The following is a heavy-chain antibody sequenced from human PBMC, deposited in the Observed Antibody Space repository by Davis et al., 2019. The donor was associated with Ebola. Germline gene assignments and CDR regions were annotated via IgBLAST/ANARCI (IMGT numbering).Heavy chain of an antibody. CDR1: GFTFTTST. J-gene: IGHJ4*02. V-gene: IGHV3-53*01. CDR3: ARDGDSSGWYYFDY. D-gene: IGHD6-13*01. Sequence: PGGSLRLSCVASGFTFTTSTMHWVRQAPGKGLEWVSVVYLGGNAQYADSVKGRFTISRDNSKNMIYPQMNSLRVDDTAVYYCARDGDSSGWYYFDYWGQGTPVTVSS. CDR2: VYLGGNA.